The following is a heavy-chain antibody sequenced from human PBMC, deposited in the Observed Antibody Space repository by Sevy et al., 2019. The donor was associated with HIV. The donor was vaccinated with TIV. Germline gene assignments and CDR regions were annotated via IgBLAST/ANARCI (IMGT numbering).Heavy chain of an antibody. CDR2: IYSGEYT. CDR1: GFTVSSKY. D-gene: IGHD2-15*01. Sequence: GGSLRLSCAASGFTVSSKYMSWVRQAPGKGLEWVSVIYSGEYTYYADSVKGRFTISRDISKNTLNLEMNNLRAEDTAIYYCANTSTPLYYYALDVWGQGTTVTVSS. V-gene: IGHV3-53*01. CDR3: ANTSTPLYYYALDV. J-gene: IGHJ6*02.